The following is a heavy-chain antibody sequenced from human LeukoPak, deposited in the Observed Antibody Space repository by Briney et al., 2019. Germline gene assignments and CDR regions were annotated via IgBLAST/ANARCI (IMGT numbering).Heavy chain of an antibody. D-gene: IGHD3-9*01. Sequence: KPSETLSLTCTVSGGSISSYYWSWIRQPPGKGLEWIGYIYHSGSTYYNPSLKSRVTISVDRSKNQFSLKLSSVTAADTAVYYCARNADFDWFLDYWGQGTLLSVSS. CDR3: ARNADFDWFLDY. V-gene: IGHV4-4*09. CDR2: IYHSGST. CDR1: GGSISSYY. J-gene: IGHJ4*02.